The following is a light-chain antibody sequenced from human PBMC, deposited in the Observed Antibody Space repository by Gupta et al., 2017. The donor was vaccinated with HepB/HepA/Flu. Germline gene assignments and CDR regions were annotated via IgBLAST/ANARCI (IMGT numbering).Light chain of an antibody. J-gene: IGLJ1*01. CDR1: RSNIGDNF. V-gene: IGLV1-47*01. CDR3: ATWDDSVSGYL. CDR2: RNN. Sequence: QSVLTQPPSASGAPGQRVTISCSGSRSNIGDNFVYWYHQLPGKAPKLLIYRNNQRPSGVPDRFSGSKSGTSAALAISGLRTEDEADYYCATWDDSVSGYLFGTGTKVTVL.